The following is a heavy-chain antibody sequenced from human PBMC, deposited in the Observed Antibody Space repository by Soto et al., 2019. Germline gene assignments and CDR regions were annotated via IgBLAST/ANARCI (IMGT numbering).Heavy chain of an antibody. CDR3: VPGHWELVP. Sequence: GGSLRLSCAASGFIFSDYYMTWIRQAPGKGLEWVSYITNNGNHTDYADSVKGRFTISRDNAENSLYLQMNSLRAEDTAVYYCVPGHWELVPWGQGMLVTVSS. V-gene: IGHV3-11*06. J-gene: IGHJ5*02. D-gene: IGHD1-26*01. CDR2: ITNNGNHT. CDR1: GFIFSDYY.